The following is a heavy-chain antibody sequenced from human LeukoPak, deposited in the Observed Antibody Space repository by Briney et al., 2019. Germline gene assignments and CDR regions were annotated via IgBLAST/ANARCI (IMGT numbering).Heavy chain of an antibody. Sequence: GGSLRLSCAASGFTFSSIWMSWVRQTPGKGLEWVGRIKSRGDGGTADYGPPVKGRFIISRDDSKSTVSLQMNSLKTEDTGVYYRTTFTLRSGSFTWGQGTLVTVSS. D-gene: IGHD1-26*01. CDR1: GFTFSSIW. CDR3: TTFTLRSGSFT. CDR2: IKSRGDGGTA. V-gene: IGHV3-15*05. J-gene: IGHJ4*02.